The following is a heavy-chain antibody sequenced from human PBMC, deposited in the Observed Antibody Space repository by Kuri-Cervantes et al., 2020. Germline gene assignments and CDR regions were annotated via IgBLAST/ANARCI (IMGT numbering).Heavy chain of an antibody. Sequence: SETLSLTCAVSGYSISRGSYWGWIRQPPGKGLEWIGSINHSERTHYNLSRQGRITISVDTSKNPFSLNVSAVTAADTAVYYCARNMVRGVHSYVDFWGKGTPVTVSS. J-gene: IGHJ6*03. CDR2: INHSERT. D-gene: IGHD3-10*01. CDR1: GYSISRGSY. CDR3: ARNMVRGVHSYVDF. V-gene: IGHV4-38-2*01.